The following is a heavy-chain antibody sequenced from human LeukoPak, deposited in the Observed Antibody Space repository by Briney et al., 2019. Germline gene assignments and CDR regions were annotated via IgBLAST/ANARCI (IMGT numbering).Heavy chain of an antibody. D-gene: IGHD6-13*01. V-gene: IGHV4-59*01. Sequence: PSETLSLTCTVSGGSISSYYWSWIRQPPGKGLEWIGYIYYSGSTYYNPSLRSRVTISVDTSKNQFSLKLRSVTAADTAVYYCAREFAALGTRQFDYWGQGTLVTVSS. CDR3: AREFAALGTRQFDY. CDR1: GGSISSYY. CDR2: IYYSGST. J-gene: IGHJ4*02.